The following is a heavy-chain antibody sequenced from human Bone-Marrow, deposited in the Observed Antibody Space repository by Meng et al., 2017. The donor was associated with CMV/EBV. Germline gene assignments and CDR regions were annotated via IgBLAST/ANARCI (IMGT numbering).Heavy chain of an antibody. J-gene: IGHJ4*02. CDR2: VSLSGASA. CDR1: FNFSSSA. CDR3: AKSYRGGWNVALSTFAY. Sequence: FNFSSSAMSGVRQAPGKGLKWVSTVSLSGASAYYADSVKGRFTISKDNSKNSLYLQMNSLSAEDTAIYYCAKSYRGGWNVALSTFAYWGQGALVTVSS. V-gene: IGHV3-23*01. D-gene: IGHD6-19*01.